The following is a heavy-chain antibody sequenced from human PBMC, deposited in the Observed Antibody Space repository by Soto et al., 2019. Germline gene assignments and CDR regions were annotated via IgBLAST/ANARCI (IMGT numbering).Heavy chain of an antibody. CDR2: IQQDGSAK. D-gene: IGHD3-3*01. Sequence: GGSLRLSCAASGLTISSYWMSWVSQAPGKGLGWVANIQQDGSAKYYADSVKGRFTISRDNAKNSLHLQMNSLRAEDTAVYYRERGYTVFCDVTIYHFDYWGQGIQVTV. V-gene: IGHV3-7*01. J-gene: IGHJ4*02. CDR3: ERGYTVFCDVTIYHFDY. CDR1: GLTISSYW.